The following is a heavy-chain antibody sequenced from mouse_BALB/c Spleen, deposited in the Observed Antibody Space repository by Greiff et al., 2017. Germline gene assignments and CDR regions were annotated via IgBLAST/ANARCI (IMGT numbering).Heavy chain of an antibody. CDR2: IYPYNGGT. J-gene: IGHJ2*01. Sequence: EVQLQQSGPELVKPGASVKISCKASGYTFTDYNMHWVKQSHGKSLEWIGYIYPYNGGTGYNQKFKSKATLTVDNSSSTAYMELRSLTSEDSAVYYCARGGGYDGYYGRPSRNYFDYWGQGTTLTVSS. CDR1: GYTFTDYN. CDR3: ARGGGYDGYYGRPSRNYFDY. D-gene: IGHD2-3*01. V-gene: IGHV1S29*02.